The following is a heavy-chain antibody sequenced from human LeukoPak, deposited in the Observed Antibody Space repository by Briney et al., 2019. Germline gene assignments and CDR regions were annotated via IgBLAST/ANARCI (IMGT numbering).Heavy chain of an antibody. D-gene: IGHD4-17*01. V-gene: IGHV3-15*01. CDR2: IKSETDGGTT. Sequence: GGSLRLSCAGSGFTFSNAWMSWVRHAPGKGLEWVGFIKSETDGGTTDLAAPMKGRVTISRDDSKNTLYLQVNSLKTEDTAVYYCIRLLALDIWGQGTMVTVSS. CDR1: GFTFSNAW. J-gene: IGHJ3*02. CDR3: IRLLALDI.